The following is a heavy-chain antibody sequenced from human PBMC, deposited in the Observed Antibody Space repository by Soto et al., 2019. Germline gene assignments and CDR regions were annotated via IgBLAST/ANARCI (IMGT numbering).Heavy chain of an antibody. V-gene: IGHV1-18*01. J-gene: IGHJ6*02. CDR1: GYTFTSYG. CDR3: ARDDYGILTGYLYYYGMDV. CDR2: ISAYNGNT. D-gene: IGHD3-9*01. Sequence: GASVKVSCKASGYTFTSYGISWVRQAPGQGLEWMGWISAYNGNTNYAQKLQGRVTMTTDTSTSTAYMAQRSLRSDDTAVYYCARDDYGILTGYLYYYGMDVWGQGTTVTVSS.